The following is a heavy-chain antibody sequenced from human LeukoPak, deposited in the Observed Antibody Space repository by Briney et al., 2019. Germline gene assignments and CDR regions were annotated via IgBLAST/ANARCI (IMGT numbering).Heavy chain of an antibody. Sequence: GGSLRLSCAASGFTFSIYTIHWVRQAPGKGLEWVALISYDGSNKYYGDSVKGRFTISRDNSKNTLYLQMNSLRADDTAVYYCATDSSPDCWGQGTLVTVSS. J-gene: IGHJ4*02. CDR2: ISYDGSNK. CDR3: ATDSSPDC. CDR1: GFTFSIYT. D-gene: IGHD3-22*01. V-gene: IGHV3-30*04.